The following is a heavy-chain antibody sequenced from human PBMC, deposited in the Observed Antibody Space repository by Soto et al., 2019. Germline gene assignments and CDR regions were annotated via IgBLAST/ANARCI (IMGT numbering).Heavy chain of an antibody. CDR3: TTDLAYYYDGNRAFDI. Sequence: EVQLVESGGGLVKPGGSLRLSCAASGFTFSNAWMSWVRQAPGKGLEWVGRIKSKTDGGTTDYAAPVKGRFTISRDDSKNTLYLQMNSLKTEDTAVYYCTTDLAYYYDGNRAFDIWGQGTMVTVSS. J-gene: IGHJ3*02. V-gene: IGHV3-15*01. CDR2: IKSKTDGGTT. D-gene: IGHD3-22*01. CDR1: GFTFSNAW.